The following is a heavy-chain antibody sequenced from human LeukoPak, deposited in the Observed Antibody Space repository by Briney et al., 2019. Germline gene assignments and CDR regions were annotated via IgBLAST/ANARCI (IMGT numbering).Heavy chain of an antibody. D-gene: IGHD3-3*01. CDR3: ARDFWSGSVGFDP. CDR2: IYSSGST. V-gene: IGHV4-59*01. J-gene: IGHJ5*02. Sequence: SETLSLTCTVSGAAISTYFWSWIRQSPGKGLEWIGYIYSSGSTKYNPSLKSRVTISVDVSKNQFALTLRPLTAADTAVYYCARDFWSGSVGFDPWGQGTLVTVSS. CDR1: GAAISTYF.